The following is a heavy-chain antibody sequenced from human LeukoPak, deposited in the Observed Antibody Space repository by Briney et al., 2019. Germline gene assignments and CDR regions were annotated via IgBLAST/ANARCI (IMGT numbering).Heavy chain of an antibody. CDR1: GYTFTHYG. V-gene: IGHV3-30*03. D-gene: IGHD3-3*01. CDR2: ISYDGNNK. CDR3: ARLREIPVFGVVTKSTSYFDY. J-gene: IGHJ4*02. Sequence: GGSLRLSCVISGYTFTHYGFHWVRQAPGKALEWVAFISYDGNNKYEDSVKGRFTISRDNAKNSLYLQMNSLRAVDTAVYYCARLREIPVFGVVTKSTSYFDYWGQGTLVTVSS.